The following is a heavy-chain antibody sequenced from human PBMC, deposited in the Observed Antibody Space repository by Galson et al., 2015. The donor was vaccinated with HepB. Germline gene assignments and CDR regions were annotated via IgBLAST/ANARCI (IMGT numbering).Heavy chain of an antibody. V-gene: IGHV5-51*03. CDR3: ARRQKVDWFFDS. Sequence: QSGAAVKKPGESLWISCEGFGYNFSTYWIGWVRQLPGKGLEWMGIIYPGDSDTRYSPSFQGQFTISADKSISTAYLHWSGLKPSDTAMYYCARRQKVDWFFDSWGQGTLVTVSS. CDR1: GYNFSTYW. D-gene: IGHD3-9*01. J-gene: IGHJ5*01. CDR2: IYPGDSDT.